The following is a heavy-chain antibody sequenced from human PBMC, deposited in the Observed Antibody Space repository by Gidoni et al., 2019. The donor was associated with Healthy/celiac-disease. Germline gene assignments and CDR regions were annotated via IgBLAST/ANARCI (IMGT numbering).Heavy chain of an antibody. CDR2: INHSGST. Sequence: QVQLQQWGAGLLKPSETLSLTCAVYGGSFSGYYWSWLRQPPGKGLEWSGEINHSGSTNYNPSLKSRVTISVDTSKNQFSLKLSSVTAADTAVYYCARWGWRGYGSGSYTYYYYYGMDVWGQGTTVTVSS. D-gene: IGHD3-10*01. J-gene: IGHJ6*02. V-gene: IGHV4-34*01. CDR1: GGSFSGYY. CDR3: ARWGWRGYGSGSYTYYYYYGMDV.